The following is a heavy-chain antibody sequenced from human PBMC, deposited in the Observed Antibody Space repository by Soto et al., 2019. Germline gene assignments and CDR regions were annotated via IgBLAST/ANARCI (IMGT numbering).Heavy chain of an antibody. D-gene: IGHD3-22*01. Sequence: SETLSLTCTVSGGSISGYYFSWIRQPPGKGLEWIGYIFHTGSTAYNPSFKSRVTISVDTSKNLFALKLSSVTAADTAVYFCARDLGDSSCYLWGQGTLVTVSS. CDR3: ARDLGDSSCYL. CDR1: GGSISGYY. CDR2: IFHTGST. J-gene: IGHJ4*02. V-gene: IGHV4-59*01.